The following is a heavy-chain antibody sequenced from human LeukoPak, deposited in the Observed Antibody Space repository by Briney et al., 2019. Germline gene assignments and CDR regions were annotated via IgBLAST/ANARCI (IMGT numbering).Heavy chain of an antibody. CDR3: ARGGYGSGSYLDY. CDR2: ISYDGSNK. J-gene: IGHJ4*02. Sequence: GRSLRLSCAASGFTFSSHAMHWVRQAPGKGLEWVAVISYDGSNKYYADSVKGRFTISRDNSKNTLYLQMNSLRAEDTAVYYCARGGYGSGSYLDYWGQGTLVTVSS. V-gene: IGHV3-30-3*01. CDR1: GFTFSSHA. D-gene: IGHD3-10*01.